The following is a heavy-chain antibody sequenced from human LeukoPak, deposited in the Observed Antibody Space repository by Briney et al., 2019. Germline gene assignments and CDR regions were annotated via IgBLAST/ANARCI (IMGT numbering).Heavy chain of an antibody. CDR1: GYTFTGYY. Sequence: ASVKVSCKASGYTFTGYYMHWVRQAPGQGLEWMGIINPSGGSTSYAQKFQGRVTMTRDTSTSTVYMELSSLRSEDTAVYYCARDLYGSGSYSPFDYWSQGTLVTVSS. CDR2: INPSGGST. D-gene: IGHD3-10*01. J-gene: IGHJ4*02. CDR3: ARDLYGSGSYSPFDY. V-gene: IGHV1-46*01.